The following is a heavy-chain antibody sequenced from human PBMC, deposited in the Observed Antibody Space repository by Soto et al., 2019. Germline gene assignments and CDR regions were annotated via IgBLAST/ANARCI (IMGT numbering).Heavy chain of an antibody. V-gene: IGHV3-21*01. D-gene: IGHD3-10*01. CDR3: ARDLRYGSGSLAAYYGMDV. CDR2: ISSSSSYI. CDR1: GFTFSSYS. J-gene: IGHJ6*02. Sequence: VQLVESGGGLVKPGGSLRLSCAASGFTFSSYSMNWFRQAPGKGLEWVSSISSSSSYIYYADSVKGRFTISRDNAKTSLYLQMNSLRAEDTAVYYCARDLRYGSGSLAAYYGMDVWGQGPTVTVSS.